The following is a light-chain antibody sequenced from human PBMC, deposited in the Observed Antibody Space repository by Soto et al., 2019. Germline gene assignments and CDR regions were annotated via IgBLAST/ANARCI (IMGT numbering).Light chain of an antibody. CDR3: TSYTSSTTWV. J-gene: IGLJ3*02. CDR1: SSDVGGYNY. V-gene: IGLV2-14*01. Sequence: ALTQPASVSGSPGQSITISCTGTSSDVGGYNYVSWYQQHPGKAPKLMIYGVSNRPSGVSNRFSGSKSDNTASLTISALQAEDEADYYCTSYTSSTTWVFGGGTKVTVL. CDR2: GVS.